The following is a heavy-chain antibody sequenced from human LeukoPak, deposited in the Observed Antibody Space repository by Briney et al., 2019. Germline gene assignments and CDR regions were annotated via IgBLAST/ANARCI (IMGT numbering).Heavy chain of an antibody. CDR1: GGTFSSYA. V-gene: IGHV1-69*05. CDR3: ARDEYSSSSVEAFDI. D-gene: IGHD6-6*01. J-gene: IGHJ3*02. CDR2: IIPIFGTA. Sequence: ASVTVSCKASGGTFSSYAISWVRQAPGQGLEWMGGIIPIFGTANYAQKFQGRVTITTDESTSTAYMELSSLRSEDTAVYYCARDEYSSSSVEAFDIGGQGTMVTVSS.